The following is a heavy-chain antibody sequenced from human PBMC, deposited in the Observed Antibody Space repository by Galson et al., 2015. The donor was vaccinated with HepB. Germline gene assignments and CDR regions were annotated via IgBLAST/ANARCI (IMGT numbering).Heavy chain of an antibody. Sequence: SVKVSCKASAYNVTDHYIHWVRQAPGQGLEWMGRINPKSGGTTYAENFQGRVSMTRDTSISTAYMELSRLRSDDTAVYYCATMLANDFLSGYYRRYFDYWGRGTLVTVSS. CDR1: AYNVTDHY. D-gene: IGHD3-3*01. J-gene: IGHJ4*02. V-gene: IGHV1-2*06. CDR2: INPKSGGT. CDR3: ATMLANDFLSGYYRRYFDY.